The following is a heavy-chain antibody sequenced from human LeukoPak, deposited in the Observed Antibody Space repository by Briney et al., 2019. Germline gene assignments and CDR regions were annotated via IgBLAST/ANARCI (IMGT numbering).Heavy chain of an antibody. D-gene: IGHD4-23*01. Sequence: PSQTLSLTCTVSGGSISSGSYYWSWIRQPAGKGLEWIGRIYTSGSTNYNPSLKSRVTISVDTSKNQFSLKLSSVTAADTAVYYCARDRWELSPLPFDWGQGTLVTVSS. CDR1: GGSISSGSYY. V-gene: IGHV4-61*02. CDR2: IYTSGST. CDR3: ARDRWELSPLPFD. J-gene: IGHJ4*02.